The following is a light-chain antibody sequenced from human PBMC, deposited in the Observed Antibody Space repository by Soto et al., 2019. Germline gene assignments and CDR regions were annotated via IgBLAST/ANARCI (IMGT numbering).Light chain of an antibody. CDR3: QQRSNWPLT. CDR1: QTINTH. V-gene: IGKV3-11*01. Sequence: EIVLTQSPATLSSSPGERVTLSCRASQTINTHLAWYQERPGQAPRLLIYDASDRATGVPARFSGSGSGTAFTLTISGLEPDDFALYYCQQRSNWPLTFGGGTKVEIE. J-gene: IGKJ4*01. CDR2: DAS.